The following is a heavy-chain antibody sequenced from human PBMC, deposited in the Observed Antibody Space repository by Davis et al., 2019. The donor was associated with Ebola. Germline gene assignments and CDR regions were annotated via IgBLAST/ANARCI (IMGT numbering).Heavy chain of an antibody. D-gene: IGHD3-22*01. V-gene: IGHV5-51*01. J-gene: IGHJ3*02. CDR3: ASLRRTITGMDDSFDI. Sequence: GGSLRLSCKGSGYSFTSYWISWVRQMPGKGLEWMGIIYTGDSDTRYSPSFRGQVTISADKSMKTAFLQWSSLKASDTAMYYCASLRRTITGMDDSFDIWGQGTMVTVSS. CDR1: GYSFTSYW. CDR2: IYTGDSDT.